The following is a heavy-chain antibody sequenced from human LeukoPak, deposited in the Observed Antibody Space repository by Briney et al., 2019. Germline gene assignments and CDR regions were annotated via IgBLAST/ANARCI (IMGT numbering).Heavy chain of an antibody. V-gene: IGHV4-4*07. Sequence: SETLSLTCSVSDGSISNYYWSWIRQPAGKGLEWIGRIYPSGSTNYKPSLKSRVTMSIDKSKNQFSLKLSSVTDADTAVYYCAREREGIVIVPPARGAFDIWGQGTMVTVSS. J-gene: IGHJ3*02. CDR2: IYPSGST. CDR3: AREREGIVIVPPARGAFDI. D-gene: IGHD2-2*01. CDR1: DGSISNYY.